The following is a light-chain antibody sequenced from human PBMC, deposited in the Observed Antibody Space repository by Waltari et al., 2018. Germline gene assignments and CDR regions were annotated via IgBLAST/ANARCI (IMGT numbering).Light chain of an antibody. Sequence: DIVMTQSPDSLAVSLGERATINCKSSQSVLFRSNNKTYLTWYQQKPRQPPRLLIYWASSRESGVPDRFSGGGSGTDFTLTISSLQAEDVAVYYCQQYAAFGGGTKVEIK. J-gene: IGKJ4*01. CDR2: WAS. CDR3: QQYAA. V-gene: IGKV4-1*01. CDR1: QSVLFRSNNKTY.